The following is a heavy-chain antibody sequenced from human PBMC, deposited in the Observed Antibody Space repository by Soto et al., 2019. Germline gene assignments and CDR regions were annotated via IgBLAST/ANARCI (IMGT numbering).Heavy chain of an antibody. J-gene: IGHJ5*02. D-gene: IGHD3-22*01. Sequence: QVQLVQSGAEVKKPGSAVKVSCKASGGTFSSYAISWVRQAPGQGLEWMGGIIPIFGTANYAQKFQGRVTITADESTSTAYMELSSLRSEDTAVHYCARSQGSYYYDSSGYRSWFDPWGQGTLVTVSS. CDR2: IIPIFGTA. CDR1: GGTFSSYA. V-gene: IGHV1-69*01. CDR3: ARSQGSYYYDSSGYRSWFDP.